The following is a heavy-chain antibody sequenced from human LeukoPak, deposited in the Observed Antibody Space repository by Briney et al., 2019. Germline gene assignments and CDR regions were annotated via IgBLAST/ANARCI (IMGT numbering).Heavy chain of an antibody. Sequence: PGGSLRLSCAASGFTFSSYAMHWVRQAPGKGLEWVAVISYDGSNKYYADSVKGRFTISRDNSKNTLYLQMNSLRAEDTAVYYCARKGLTKPLSVAVDFDSWAQGTLVTVSS. CDR2: ISYDGSNK. CDR1: GFTFSSYA. J-gene: IGHJ4*02. V-gene: IGHV3-30-3*01. CDR3: ARKGLTKPLSVAVDFDS. D-gene: IGHD6-19*01.